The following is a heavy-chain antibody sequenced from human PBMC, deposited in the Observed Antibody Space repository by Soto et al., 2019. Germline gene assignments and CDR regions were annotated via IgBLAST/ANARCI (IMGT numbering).Heavy chain of an antibody. Sequence: SETLSLTCTVSGGSISSYYWSWIRQPPGKGLEWIGYIYYSGSTNYNPSLKSRVTISVDTSKNQFSLKLSSVTAADTAVYYCARGAVIAAAGNYYYGMYVWGQGTTVTVSS. CDR1: GGSISSYY. J-gene: IGHJ6*02. V-gene: IGHV4-59*01. D-gene: IGHD6-13*01. CDR2: IYYSGST. CDR3: ARGAVIAAAGNYYYGMYV.